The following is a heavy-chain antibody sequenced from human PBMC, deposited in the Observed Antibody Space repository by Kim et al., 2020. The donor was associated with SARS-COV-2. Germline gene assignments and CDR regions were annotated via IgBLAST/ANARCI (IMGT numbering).Heavy chain of an antibody. CDR2: INHSGST. CDR3: AGGIAAAGNHLFDY. CDR1: GGSFSGYY. Sequence: SETLSLTCAVYGGSFSGYYWSWIRQPPGKGLEWIGEINHSGSTNYNPSLKSRVTISVDTSKNQFSLKLSSVTAADTAVYYCAGGIAAAGNHLFDYWGQGTLVTVSS. J-gene: IGHJ4*02. D-gene: IGHD6-13*01. V-gene: IGHV4-34*01.